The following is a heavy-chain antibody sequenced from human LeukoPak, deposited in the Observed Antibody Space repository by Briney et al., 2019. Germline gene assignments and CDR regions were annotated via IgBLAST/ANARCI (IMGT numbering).Heavy chain of an antibody. CDR3: AREYSSSPYYFDY. V-gene: IGHV1-69*13. CDR1: GGTFSSYA. J-gene: IGHJ4*02. D-gene: IGHD6-6*01. Sequence: SVKVSCKASGGTFSSYAISWVRQAPGQGLEWMGGIIPIFGTANYAQKFQGRVTITADESTSPAYMELSSLRSEDTAVYYCAREYSSSPYYFDYWGQGTLVTVSS. CDR2: IIPIFGTA.